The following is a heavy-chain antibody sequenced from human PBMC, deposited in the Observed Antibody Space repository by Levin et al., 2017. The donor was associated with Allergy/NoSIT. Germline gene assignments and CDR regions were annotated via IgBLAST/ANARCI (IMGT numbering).Heavy chain of an antibody. CDR3: ARDFLPAYYGSGSGRSAFDP. CDR1: GGSISSGAYY. D-gene: IGHD3-10*01. V-gene: IGHV4-31*03. Sequence: PSETLSLTCTVSGGSISSGAYYWSWIRQHPGKGLEWIGYIYYSGSTYYNPSLKSRVTISVDTSKNQFSLKLRSVTAADTAVYYCARDFLPAYYGSGSGRSAFDPWGQGTLVTVSS. J-gene: IGHJ5*02. CDR2: IYYSGST.